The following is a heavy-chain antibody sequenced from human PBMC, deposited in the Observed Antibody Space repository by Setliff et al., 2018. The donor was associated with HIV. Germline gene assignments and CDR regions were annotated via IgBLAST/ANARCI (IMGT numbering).Heavy chain of an antibody. CDR3: ARDSIAVAGIGHYFDY. D-gene: IGHD6-19*01. Sequence: NPSETLSLTCTVSGGSISSCSYYWGWIRQPPGKGLEWIGSIYYSGSTYYNPSLKSRVTISVDTSKNQFSLNLSSVTAADTAMYYCARDSIAVAGIGHYFDYWGRGTLVTVSS. CDR1: GGSISSCSYY. CDR2: IYYSGST. J-gene: IGHJ4*02. V-gene: IGHV4-39*07.